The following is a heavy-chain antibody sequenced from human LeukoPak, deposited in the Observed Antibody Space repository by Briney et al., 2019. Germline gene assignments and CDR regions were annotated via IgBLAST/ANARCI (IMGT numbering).Heavy chain of an antibody. CDR1: GGSILGSTYY. J-gene: IGHJ3*02. CDR2: IYYSGST. CDR3: AGRNQTADAFDI. V-gene: IGHV4-39*01. D-gene: IGHD1-1*01. Sequence: SETLSLTCTVSGGSILGSTYYWAWIRQPPGKGLEWIGSIYYSGSTYYNPSLKSRVTISVDTSKNQFSLKLSSATAADTAVYFCAGRNQTADAFDIWGQGTTVTVSS.